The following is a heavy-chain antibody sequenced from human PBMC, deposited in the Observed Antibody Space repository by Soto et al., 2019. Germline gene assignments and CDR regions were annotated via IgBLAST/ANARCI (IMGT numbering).Heavy chain of an antibody. CDR3: ARVGGRFVWDVKNDAFDM. V-gene: IGHV3-30*03. D-gene: IGHD3-16*01. J-gene: IGHJ3*02. CDR1: GFTFSIYG. Sequence: PGGSLRLSCAVSGFTFSIYGMQWVRQAPGKGLECVAGISYDGSDKYYVDSVKGRFTISRDNSKNTLYLQMNSLRAEDTAVYYCARVGGRFVWDVKNDAFDMRGRGTMVTVSS. CDR2: ISYDGSDK.